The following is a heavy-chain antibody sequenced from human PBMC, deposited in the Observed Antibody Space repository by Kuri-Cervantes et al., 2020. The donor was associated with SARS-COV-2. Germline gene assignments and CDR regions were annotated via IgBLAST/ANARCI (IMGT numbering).Heavy chain of an antibody. J-gene: IGHJ6*03. D-gene: IGHD1-26*01. Sequence: GSLRLSCAVYGGSFSGYYWSWIRQPPGKGLEWIGSIYHSGSTYYNPSLKSRVTISVDTSKNQFSLKLSSVTAADTAVYYCARQEWELLSAGYYYYMDVWGKGTTVTVSS. CDR2: IYHSGST. CDR3: ARQEWELLSAGYYYYMDV. V-gene: IGHV4-34*01. CDR1: GGSFSGYY.